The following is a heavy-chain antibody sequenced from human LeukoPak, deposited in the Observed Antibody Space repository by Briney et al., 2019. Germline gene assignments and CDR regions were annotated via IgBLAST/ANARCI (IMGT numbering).Heavy chain of an antibody. CDR2: IYYSGST. Sequence: TLSLTCTVSGGSNSSGGYYWSWIRQHPGKGLEWIGYIYYSGSTYYNPSLRSRVTISVDTSKNQFSLKLSSVTAADTAVYYCARGTYYYDSSGLDAFDIWGQGTMVTVSS. D-gene: IGHD3-22*01. J-gene: IGHJ3*02. V-gene: IGHV4-31*03. CDR1: GGSNSSGGYY. CDR3: ARGTYYYDSSGLDAFDI.